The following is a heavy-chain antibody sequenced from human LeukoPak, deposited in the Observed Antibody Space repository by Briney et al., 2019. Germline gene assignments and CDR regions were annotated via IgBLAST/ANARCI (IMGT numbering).Heavy chain of an antibody. Sequence: GESLKISCQGSGYSFTSYWISWVRQMPGKGLEWMGRIDPSDSYTNYSPSFQGHVTISADKSISTAYLQWSSLKASDTAMYYCARSGYGDFSFDYWGQGTLVTVSS. CDR1: GYSFTSYW. J-gene: IGHJ4*02. CDR2: IDPSDSYT. CDR3: ARSGYGDFSFDY. D-gene: IGHD4-17*01. V-gene: IGHV5-10-1*01.